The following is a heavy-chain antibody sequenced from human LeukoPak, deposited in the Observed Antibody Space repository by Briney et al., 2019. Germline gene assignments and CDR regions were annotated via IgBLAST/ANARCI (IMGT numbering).Heavy chain of an antibody. CDR3: SSPGVPISWRGLEY. CDR2: INQDGNDK. CDR1: GFTFSNHW. Sequence: PGGSLRLSCAASGFTFSNHWMTWVRQAPGKGLEWVANINQDGNDKYYVDSVKGRFAISRDNAKNSLYLQMNSLRAEDAAVYYCSSPGVPISWRGLEYWGQGTLVTVSS. J-gene: IGHJ4*02. V-gene: IGHV3-7*01. D-gene: IGHD3-3*01.